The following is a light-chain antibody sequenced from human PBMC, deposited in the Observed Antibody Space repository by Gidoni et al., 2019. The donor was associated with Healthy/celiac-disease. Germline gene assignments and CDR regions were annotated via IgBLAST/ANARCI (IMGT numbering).Light chain of an antibody. V-gene: IGKV1-39*01. CDR2: AAY. CDR1: QSISSY. CDR3: QQSYSTPPT. Sequence: DIQMTQSPSSLSASVGDRVTITCRASQSISSYLNWYQQKPGKAPKLLIYAAYSLQSGVPSRFSGSGSGTDFTLTISSLQPEDFATYYCQQSYSTPPTFGGGTKVEL. J-gene: IGKJ4*01.